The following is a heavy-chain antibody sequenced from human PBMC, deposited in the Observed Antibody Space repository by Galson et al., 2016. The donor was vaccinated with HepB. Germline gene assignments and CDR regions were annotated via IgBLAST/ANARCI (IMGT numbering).Heavy chain of an antibody. D-gene: IGHD2-8*02. CDR1: MC. CDR3: ARVPGYCSGGICYKYYYYGMDV. J-gene: IGHJ6*02. V-gene: IGHV2-70*01. CDR2: IDWDDDK. Sequence: MCVSWIRQPPGKALEWLALIDWDDDKYYSTSLKTRLTISKDTSKNQVLLTMTNMDHVGTATYYCARVPGYCSGGICYKYYYYGMDVWGQGTTVTVSS.